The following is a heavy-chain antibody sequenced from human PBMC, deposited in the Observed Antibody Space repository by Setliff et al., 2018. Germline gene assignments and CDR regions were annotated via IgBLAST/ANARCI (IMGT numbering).Heavy chain of an antibody. CDR2: INPGGGSA. Sequence: ASVKVSCKASGYTFTNHYMHWVRQAPGQGLEWMGMINPGGGSATYAQKFQGRVTMTRDTSTSTVYMELSSLRTEDTAVYYCARGYYDSYARYYVVGDYWGQGTPVTVSS. V-gene: IGHV1-46*01. D-gene: IGHD3-22*01. CDR3: ARGYYDSYARYYVVGDY. CDR1: GYTFTNHY. J-gene: IGHJ4*02.